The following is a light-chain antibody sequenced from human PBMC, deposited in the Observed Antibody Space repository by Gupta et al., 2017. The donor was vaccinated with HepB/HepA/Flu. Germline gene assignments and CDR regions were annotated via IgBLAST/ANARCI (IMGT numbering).Light chain of an antibody. CDR1: QSLLHSNGYNY. J-gene: IGKJ1*01. CDR3: MQALQNGWT. Sequence: DIVMTQSPLSLLVTPGEPASISCRSSQSLLHSNGYNYLDWYLQKPGQSPQLLIYLGSNRAAGVPDRFSRSGSGADFTLKISRVEAEDVGVYYCMQALQNGWTFGQGTKVEIK. V-gene: IGKV2-28*01. CDR2: LGS.